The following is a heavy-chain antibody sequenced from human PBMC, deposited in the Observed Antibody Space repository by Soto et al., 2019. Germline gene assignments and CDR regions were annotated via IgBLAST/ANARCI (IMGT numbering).Heavy chain of an antibody. V-gene: IGHV3-7*03. CDR1: VFTFRSSW. Sequence: VGSLRLSCASSVFTFRSSWMSCVRLPPGNGLEWVANIKDDGRETYYVDSVKGRFTISRDNSKNSLYLQMSDLRVDDTAIYYCVHSHAASGSYEGSEYWGRGTVVNVSS. D-gene: IGHD6-19*01. CDR3: VHSHAASGSYEGSEY. J-gene: IGHJ4*02. CDR2: IKDDGRET.